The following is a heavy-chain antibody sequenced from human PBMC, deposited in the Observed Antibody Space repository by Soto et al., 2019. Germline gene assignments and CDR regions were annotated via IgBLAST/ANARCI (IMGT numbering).Heavy chain of an antibody. CDR2: ISGSGGST. Sequence: GGSLRLSCADSGFTFSSYAMSWVRQAPGKGLEWVSAISGSGGSTYYADSVKGRFTISRDNSKNTLYLQMNSLRAEDTAVYYCAKKGGQWLAQGPFDYWGKGTLVTVSS. CDR1: GFTFSSYA. V-gene: IGHV3-23*01. D-gene: IGHD6-19*01. J-gene: IGHJ4*02. CDR3: AKKGGQWLAQGPFDY.